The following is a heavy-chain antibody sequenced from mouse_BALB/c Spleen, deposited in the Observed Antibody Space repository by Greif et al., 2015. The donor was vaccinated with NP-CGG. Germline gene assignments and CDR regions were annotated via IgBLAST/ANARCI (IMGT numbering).Heavy chain of an antibody. CDR3: ATFYDYDGSMDC. V-gene: IGHV1S137*01. CDR2: ISTYSGDA. CDR1: GYTFTDYA. J-gene: IGHJ4*01. D-gene: IGHD2-4*01. Sequence: QVQLQPSGAELVRPGVSVKISCKVSGYTFTDYAMHWVQQSHAKSLERIGVISTYSGDASYNQKFKGKATMTVDKSSSTAYMELARLTSEESAIEYCATFYDYDGSMDCWGQGTSVPVSS.